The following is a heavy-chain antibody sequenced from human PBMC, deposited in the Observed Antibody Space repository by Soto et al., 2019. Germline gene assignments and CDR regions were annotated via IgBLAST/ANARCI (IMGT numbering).Heavy chain of an antibody. CDR1: GFTFSSYA. CDR2: ISGSGGST. J-gene: IGHJ3*02. V-gene: IGHV3-23*01. Sequence: EVQLLESGGGLVQPGGSLRLSCAASGFTFSSYAMSWVRRVPGKGLDWVSAISGSGGSTYYADSVKGRFTFSRDNSKSRLHLQMSSLRAGGWDVWFCAKSASRWCRAFDMCVQGTTV. D-gene: IGHD6-13*01. CDR3: AKSASRWCRAFDM.